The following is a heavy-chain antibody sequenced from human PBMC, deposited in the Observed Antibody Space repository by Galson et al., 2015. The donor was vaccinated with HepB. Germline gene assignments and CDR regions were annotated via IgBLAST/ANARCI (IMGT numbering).Heavy chain of an antibody. CDR3: ASSPKYYYDSSGLGAFSFDY. CDR1: GDSVSSNSAA. Sequence: CAISGDSVSSNSAAWNWIRQSPSRGLEWLGRTYYRSKWYNDYAVSVKSRITINPDTSKNQFSLQLNSATAADTAVYYCASSPKYYYDSSGLGAFSFDYWGQGTLVTVPS. J-gene: IGHJ4*02. CDR2: TYYRSKWYN. D-gene: IGHD3-22*01. V-gene: IGHV6-1*01.